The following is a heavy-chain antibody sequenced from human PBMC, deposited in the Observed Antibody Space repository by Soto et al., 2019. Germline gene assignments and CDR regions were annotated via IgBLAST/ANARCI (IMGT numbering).Heavy chain of an antibody. CDR3: ANDGACSNPLGY. J-gene: IGHJ4*02. D-gene: IGHD2-2*01. CDR1: GYTFTNYG. Sequence: QVQLVQSGPEVKKPGASVKVSCKASGYTFTNYGFNWVRQAPGQGLEWMGWISAYNGHTKYSQIFPARVVMTTDTSTSTAYLEWRSLTSDDTAVYYFANDGACSNPLGYWGQGTLVTVSS. V-gene: IGHV1-18*01. CDR2: ISAYNGHT.